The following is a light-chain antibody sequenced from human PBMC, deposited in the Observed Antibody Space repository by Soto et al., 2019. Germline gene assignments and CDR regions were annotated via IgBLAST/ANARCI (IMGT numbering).Light chain of an antibody. V-gene: IGKV3-15*01. Sequence: EIVVTQSPATLSVSLGERATLSCRASQSVSSNLAWYKQKPGQAPRLLIYGASTRATGIPARFSGSGSGTEFTLTISSLQSEDFAVYYCQQYNNWPGWTFGQGTKVEIK. J-gene: IGKJ1*01. CDR1: QSVSSN. CDR3: QQYNNWPGWT. CDR2: GAS.